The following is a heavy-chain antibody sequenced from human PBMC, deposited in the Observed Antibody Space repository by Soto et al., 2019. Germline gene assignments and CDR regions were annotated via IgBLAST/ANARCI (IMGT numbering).Heavy chain of an antibody. V-gene: IGHV4-38-2*02. J-gene: IGHJ6*02. CDR2: IYHSGST. D-gene: IGHD4-17*01. Sequence: TETLSLTCAVSGYSITSGYYWGWIPQPPGKGLEWIGSIYHSGSTYYNPSLKSRVTISVDTSKNQFSLKLSSVTAAVTAVYYCARDNGGDYDPPYYYYYYGMDVWGQGTTVT. CDR3: ARDNGGDYDPPYYYYYYGMDV. CDR1: GYSITSGYY.